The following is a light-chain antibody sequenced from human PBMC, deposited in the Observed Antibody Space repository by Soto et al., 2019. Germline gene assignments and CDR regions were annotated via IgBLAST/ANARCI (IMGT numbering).Light chain of an antibody. V-gene: IGKV4-1*01. CDR1: QSVLYSSNNKNY. J-gene: IGKJ1*01. Sequence: DIVMTQSPDSLAVSLGERATINCKSSQSVLYSSNNKNYLAWYQQKPGQPPKLLIYWASTRESGVPDRFSGSGSGTDFTLTISTLRAEDVAVYYCQQYYSTLRTFGQGTKVEI. CDR3: QQYYSTLRT. CDR2: WAS.